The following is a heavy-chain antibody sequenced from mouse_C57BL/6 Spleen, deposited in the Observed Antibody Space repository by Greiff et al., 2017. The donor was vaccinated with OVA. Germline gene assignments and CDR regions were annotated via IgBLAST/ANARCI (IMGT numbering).Heavy chain of an antibody. J-gene: IGHJ4*01. CDR1: GFTFSDYG. D-gene: IGHD2-1*01. CDR3: ARAYGNYGGYAMDY. Sequence: EVKLVESGGGLVQPGGSLKLSCAASGFTFSDYGMAWVRQAPRKGPEWLAFISTLAYSIYYADTVTGRFTISRENAKNTLYLEMSSLRSEDTAMYYCARAYGNYGGYAMDYWGQGTSVTVSS. V-gene: IGHV5-15*01. CDR2: ISTLAYSI.